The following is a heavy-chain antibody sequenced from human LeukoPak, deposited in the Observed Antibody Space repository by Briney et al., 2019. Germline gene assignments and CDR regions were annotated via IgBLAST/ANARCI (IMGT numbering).Heavy chain of an antibody. V-gene: IGHV1-24*01. CDR1: GYTFTELS. J-gene: IGHJ4*02. CDR3: ATVDRYSYGPVTFDY. CDR2: FDPEDGET. D-gene: IGHD5-18*01. Sequence: ASVKVSCKVSGYTFTELSMHWVRQAPGKGLEWMGGFDPEDGETIYAQKFQGRVTMTEDTSTDTAYMELSSLRSEDTAVYYCATVDRYSYGPVTFDYWGQGTLVTVSS.